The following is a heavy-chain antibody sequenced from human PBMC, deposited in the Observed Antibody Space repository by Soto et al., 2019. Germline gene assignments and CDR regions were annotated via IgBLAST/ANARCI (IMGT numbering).Heavy chain of an antibody. J-gene: IGHJ3*02. V-gene: IGHV4-59*01. D-gene: IGHD6-6*01. CDR3: AGNRGQLAAFDI. CDR1: GGSISGFY. Sequence: SETLSLTCSVSGGSISGFYWEWIRQPPGKGLEWIGYIYYTGSTKYNPSLQSRVTISLDTSKNQFSLNLKSLTAADTAIYYCAGNRGQLAAFDIWGQGTMVTVS. CDR2: IYYTGST.